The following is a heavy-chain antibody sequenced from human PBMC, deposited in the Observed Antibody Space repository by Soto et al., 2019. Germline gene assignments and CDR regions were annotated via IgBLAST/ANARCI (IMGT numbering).Heavy chain of an antibody. D-gene: IGHD2-15*01. CDR2: ISYDGSNK. Sequence: QVQLVESGGGVVQPGRSLRHSCAASGFTFSSYGMHWVRQAPGKGLEWAAVISYDGSNKYYADSVKGRFTISRDNSKNTLYLQMNSLRAEDTAVYYCAKDRSVVVVAAALGYWGQGTLVTVSS. CDR1: GFTFSSYG. V-gene: IGHV3-30*18. CDR3: AKDRSVVVVAAALGY. J-gene: IGHJ4*02.